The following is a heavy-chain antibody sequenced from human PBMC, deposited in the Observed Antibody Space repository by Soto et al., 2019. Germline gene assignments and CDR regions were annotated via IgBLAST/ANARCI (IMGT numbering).Heavy chain of an antibody. V-gene: IGHV3-48*03. Sequence: HPGGSLRLSCAASGFTFSDFEMNLVRQAPGKGLEWVSYITSSGGTPYYADSLKGRFAIFRYNAKNSLYLQRDSLRVEDTAIYYCASEQNYFWGNHAAFDVSGPGTIVTVSS. D-gene: IGHD3-16*01. CDR1: GFTFSDFE. J-gene: IGHJ3*01. CDR2: ITSSGGTP. CDR3: ASEQNYFWGNHAAFDV.